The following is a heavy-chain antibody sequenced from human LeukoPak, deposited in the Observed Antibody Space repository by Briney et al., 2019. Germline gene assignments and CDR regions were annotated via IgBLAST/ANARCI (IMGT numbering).Heavy chain of an antibody. CDR2: ISSDGSST. CDR3: VRGGSSWYGFDY. J-gene: IGHJ4*02. CDR1: GLTFSSYW. Sequence: PGGSLRLSCAGSGLTFSSYWMHWVRQAPGKGLVRVSRISSDGSSTNYADSVKGRFTISRDNAKNTLYLQMNSLRAEDTAVYYCVRGGSSWYGFDYWGQGTLVTVSS. D-gene: IGHD6-13*01. V-gene: IGHV3-74*01.